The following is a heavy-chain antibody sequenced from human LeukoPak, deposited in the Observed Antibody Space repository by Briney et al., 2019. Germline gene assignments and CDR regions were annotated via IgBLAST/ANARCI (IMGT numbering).Heavy chain of an antibody. CDR2: ISWNSGNI. J-gene: IGHJ5*02. D-gene: IGHD3-3*01. CDR1: GFTSDDYA. V-gene: IGHV3-9*02. CDR3: AKVTGRIFGVGGFDH. Sequence: PGGSLRLSCAASGFTSDDYAMHWVRQAPGKGLEWVSGISWNSGNIGYADSVKGRFTISRDNAKNFLYLQMNSLRPEDTALYYCAKVTGRIFGVGGFDHWVQGTLVTVSS.